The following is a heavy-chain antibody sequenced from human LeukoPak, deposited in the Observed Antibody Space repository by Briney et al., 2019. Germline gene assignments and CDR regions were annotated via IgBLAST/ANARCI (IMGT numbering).Heavy chain of an antibody. CDR2: ISGSGGGT. J-gene: IGHJ4*02. CDR3: AKRGVVIRVILIGFHKEAYYFDS. CDR1: GITLSNYA. Sequence: GGSLRLSCAVSGITLSNYAMSWVRQAPGKGLEWVAGISGSGGGTNYADSVKGRFTISRDNAKNTQYLQMNSPRAEDTAVYFCAKRGVVIRVILIGFHKEAYYFDSWGQGALVTVSS. V-gene: IGHV3-23*01. D-gene: IGHD3-9*01.